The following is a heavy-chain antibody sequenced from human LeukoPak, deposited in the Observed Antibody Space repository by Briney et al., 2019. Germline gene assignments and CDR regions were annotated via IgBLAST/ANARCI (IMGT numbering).Heavy chain of an antibody. CDR1: GYTFTGYY. J-gene: IGHJ4*02. D-gene: IGHD3-10*01. CDR3: ARDSYYYGSGSYVY. Sequence: ASVKVSCKASGYTFTGYYMHWVRQAPGQGLEWMGWINPNSGGTNYAQKFQGRVTMTRDTSISTAYMELSRLRSDDTAVYYCARDSYYYGSGSYVYWGQGTLVTVSS. V-gene: IGHV1-2*02. CDR2: INPNSGGT.